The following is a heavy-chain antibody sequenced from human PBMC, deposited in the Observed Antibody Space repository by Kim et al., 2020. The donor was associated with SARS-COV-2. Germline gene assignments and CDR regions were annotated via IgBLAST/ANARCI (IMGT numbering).Heavy chain of an antibody. CDR3: ARDLAYYDILTGNWFDP. J-gene: IGHJ5*02. V-gene: IGHV1-69*04. D-gene: IGHD3-9*01. CDR1: GGTFSSYA. Sequence: SVKVSCKASGGTFSSYAISWVRQAPGQGLEWMGRIIPILGIADYAQKFQGRVTITADKSTSTAYMELSSLRSEDTAVYYCARDLAYYDILTGNWFDPWG. CDR2: IIPILGIA.